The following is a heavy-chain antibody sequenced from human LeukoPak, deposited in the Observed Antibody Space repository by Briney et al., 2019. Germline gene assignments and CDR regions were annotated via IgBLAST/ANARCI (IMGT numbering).Heavy chain of an antibody. Sequence: SETLSLTCTVSGGSISSSSYYWGWIRQPPGKGLEWIGSIYYSGSTYYNPSLRSRVTISVDTSKNQFSLKLNSVTAADTAVYYCARLWSTYCSSGSCPHQPNYWGQGTLVTVSS. CDR1: GGSISSSSYY. V-gene: IGHV4-39*01. J-gene: IGHJ4*02. CDR2: IYYSGST. D-gene: IGHD2-15*01. CDR3: ARLWSTYCSSGSCPHQPNY.